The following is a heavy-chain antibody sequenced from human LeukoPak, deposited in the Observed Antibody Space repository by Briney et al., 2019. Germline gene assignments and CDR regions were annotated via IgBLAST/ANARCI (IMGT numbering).Heavy chain of an antibody. Sequence: PSETLSLTCTVSGGSISSSSYYWGWIRQPPGKGLEWIGSIYHSGSTYYNPSLKSRVTISVDTSKNQFSLKLSSVTAPDTAVYYCARQDYYYDSSGYWDENWFDPWGQGTLVTVSS. V-gene: IGHV4-39*07. CDR2: IYHSGST. J-gene: IGHJ5*02. CDR3: ARQDYYYDSSGYWDENWFDP. D-gene: IGHD3-22*01. CDR1: GGSISSSSYY.